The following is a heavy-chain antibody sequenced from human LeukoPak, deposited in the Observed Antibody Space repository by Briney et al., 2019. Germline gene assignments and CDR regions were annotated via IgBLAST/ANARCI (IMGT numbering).Heavy chain of an antibody. V-gene: IGHV1-46*01. CDR1: GYTFTSYY. CDR2: INPSGGST. CDR3: ARGLRGSLGYYYYYYMDV. J-gene: IGHJ6*03. D-gene: IGHD4-17*01. Sequence: ASVKVSCKASGYTFTSYYMHWVRQAPGQGLEWMGIINPSGGSTRYAQKFQGRVTITRNTSISTAYMELSSLRSEDTAVYYCARGLRGSLGYYYYYYMDVWGKGTTVTVSS.